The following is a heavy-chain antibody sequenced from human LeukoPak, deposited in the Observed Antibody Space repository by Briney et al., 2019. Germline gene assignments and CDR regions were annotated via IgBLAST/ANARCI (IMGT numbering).Heavy chain of an antibody. CDR2: ISAGDGSS. Sequence: GGSLRLSCAASGFTFSSYSMNWARQAPGKGLEWVSGISAGDGSSHYADSVQGRFTIFVSNAKNTLYLQMNTLRAEDTAMYYCAKGGLAGYNALFDYWGQGTRVTVSS. CDR3: AKGGLAGYNALFDY. D-gene: IGHD5-24*01. V-gene: IGHV3-23*01. CDR1: GFTFSSYS. J-gene: IGHJ4*02.